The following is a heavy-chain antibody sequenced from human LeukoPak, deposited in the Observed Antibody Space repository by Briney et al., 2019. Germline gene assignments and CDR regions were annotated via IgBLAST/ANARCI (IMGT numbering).Heavy chain of an antibody. CDR1: GFTFSSYW. J-gene: IGHJ6*02. Sequence: GGSLRLSCAASGFTFSSYWMHWVRQGPGKGLVWVSRISNDGSSASYADSVKGRFTISRDNAKNTLYLQMNSLRAEDTAVYHCVRGYCTSTSCYGRVVVDVWGQGTTVTV. V-gene: IGHV3-74*01. D-gene: IGHD2-2*01. CDR3: VRGYCTSTSCYGRVVVDV. CDR2: ISNDGSSA.